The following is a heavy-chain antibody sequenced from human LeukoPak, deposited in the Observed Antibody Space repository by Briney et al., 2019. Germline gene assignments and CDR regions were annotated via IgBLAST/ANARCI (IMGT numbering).Heavy chain of an antibody. Sequence: GASVKVSCKASGYTFTGYYMHWVRQAPGQGLEWMGIINPSGGSTSYAQKFQGRVTMTRDTSISTAYMELSRLRSDDTAVYYCARDLVGYCSSTSCYKLGYWGQGTLVTVSS. V-gene: IGHV1-46*01. CDR3: ARDLVGYCSSTSCYKLGY. J-gene: IGHJ4*02. CDR1: GYTFTGYY. CDR2: INPSGGST. D-gene: IGHD2-2*02.